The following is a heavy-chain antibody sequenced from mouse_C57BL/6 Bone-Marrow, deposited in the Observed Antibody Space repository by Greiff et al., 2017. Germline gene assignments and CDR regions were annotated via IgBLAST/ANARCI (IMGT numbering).Heavy chain of an antibody. Sequence: VQLQQPGAELVKPGASVKLSCKASGYTFTSYWMHWVKQRPGQGLEWIGDIYPGSGSTNYNEKFKSKATLTVDTSSSTAYMQLSSLTSEDSAVYYCVAGFAYWGQGTLVTVSA. CDR2: IYPGSGST. V-gene: IGHV1-55*01. J-gene: IGHJ3*01. CDR3: VAGFAY. CDR1: GYTFTSYW.